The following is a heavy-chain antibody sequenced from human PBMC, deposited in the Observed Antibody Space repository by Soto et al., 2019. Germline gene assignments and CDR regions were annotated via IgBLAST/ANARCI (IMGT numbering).Heavy chain of an antibody. CDR3: AKNRGHEPPYYSDS. Sequence: EVLLLESGGGLVQPGGSLRLSCAASVFTFSNYAVNWVRQAPGKGLEWVSTIYGGGDGTHYADSVKGRFTISRDNSKNTLYLQMNSLRAEDTAVYYCAKNRGHEPPYYSDSWGQGTLVTVSS. V-gene: IGHV3-23*01. J-gene: IGHJ4*02. CDR1: VFTFSNYA. CDR2: IYGGGDGT.